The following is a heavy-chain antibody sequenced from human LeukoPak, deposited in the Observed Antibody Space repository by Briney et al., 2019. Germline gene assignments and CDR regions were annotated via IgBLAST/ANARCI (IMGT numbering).Heavy chain of an antibody. CDR3: ARVDLYSSSWRASNWFDP. V-gene: IGHV4-59*08. CDR2: VHYSGST. CDR1: GDSISSYH. Sequence: SETLSLTCTVSGDSISSYHWSWIRQPPGKGLEWIGFVHYSGSTRYNPSLKSRVTMSVDTSKNQFTLQLSSVTAADTAVYYCARVDLYSSSWRASNWFDPWGQGTLVTVSS. D-gene: IGHD6-13*01. J-gene: IGHJ5*02.